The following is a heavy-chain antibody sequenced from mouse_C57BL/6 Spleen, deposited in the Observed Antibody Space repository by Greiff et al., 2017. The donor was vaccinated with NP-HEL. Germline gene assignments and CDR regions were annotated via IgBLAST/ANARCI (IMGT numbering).Heavy chain of an antibody. D-gene: IGHD1-1*01. CDR1: GFTFSSYA. J-gene: IGHJ2*01. CDR2: LSSGGDYI. V-gene: IGHV5-9-1*02. Sequence: EVHLVESGEGLVKPGGSLKLSCAASGFTFSSYAMSWVRQTPEKRLEWVAYLSSGGDYIYYADTVKGRFTISRDNARNTLYLQMSSLKSEDTAMYYCTRDYYGSFDYWGQGTTLTVSS. CDR3: TRDYYGSFDY.